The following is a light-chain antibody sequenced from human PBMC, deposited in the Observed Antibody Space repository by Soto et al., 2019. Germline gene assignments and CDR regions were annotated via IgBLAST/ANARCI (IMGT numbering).Light chain of an antibody. Sequence: DIQMTQSPSSLSASVGDRVTITCRASQSISTYLIWYQQEPGKAPKLLIYATSSLQSGVPSRFSGSGSGTDFTLTISSLQPEDFATYYCQQSYSTPLTFGGGTKVDIK. J-gene: IGKJ4*01. V-gene: IGKV1-39*01. CDR3: QQSYSTPLT. CDR1: QSISTY. CDR2: ATS.